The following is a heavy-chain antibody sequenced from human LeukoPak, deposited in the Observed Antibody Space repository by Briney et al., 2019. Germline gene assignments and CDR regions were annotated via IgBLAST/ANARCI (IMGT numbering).Heavy chain of an antibody. D-gene: IGHD3-3*01. V-gene: IGHV3-30*18. CDR3: ANHEISRGFDN. Sequence: GRSLRLSCAASGFTFSSYGMNWVRQAPGKGLEWVAVISYDGSNKYYADSVKVRFTISRDNSKNTMYLQMNSLRAEDMAVYYCANHEISRGFDNWGHRALVTVSS. CDR1: GFTFSSYG. CDR2: ISYDGSNK. J-gene: IGHJ4*01.